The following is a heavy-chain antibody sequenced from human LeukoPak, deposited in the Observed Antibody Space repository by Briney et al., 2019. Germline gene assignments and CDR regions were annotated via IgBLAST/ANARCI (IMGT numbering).Heavy chain of an antibody. CDR1: GFTFSSNY. V-gene: IGHV3-53*04. D-gene: IGHD6-19*01. CDR3: ARVSSCWLHFDY. Sequence: PGGSLRHSCAASGFTFSSNYMSWVRQAPGKGLEWVSVIYSGGRTYYADSVKGRFPISRHNAKNTLYPQMNSLRAEDTAVYYCARVSSCWLHFDYWRQGTLLTVSS. J-gene: IGHJ4*02. CDR2: IYSGGRT.